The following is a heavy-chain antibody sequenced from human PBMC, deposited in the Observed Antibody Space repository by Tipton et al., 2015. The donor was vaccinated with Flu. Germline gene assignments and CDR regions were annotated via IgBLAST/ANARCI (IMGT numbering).Heavy chain of an antibody. J-gene: IGHJ4*02. Sequence: TLSLTCAVSGGSISSSNWWSWVRQPPGKGLEWIGEIHHSGSTNYSPSFKSRVTISLDKSKNQFSLKLSSMTAADTAVYYCARHTGDSVRGLIDYWGQGTLVTVSS. D-gene: IGHD3-10*02. CDR3: ARHTGDSVRGLIDY. CDR2: IHHSGST. V-gene: IGHV4-4*02. CDR1: GGSISSSNW.